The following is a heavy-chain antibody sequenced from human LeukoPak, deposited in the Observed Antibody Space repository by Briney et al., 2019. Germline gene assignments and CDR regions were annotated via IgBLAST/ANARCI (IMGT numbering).Heavy chain of an antibody. V-gene: IGHV5-51*01. Sequence: GESLKISCKGSGYSFTSYWIGWVRQMPGEGLEWMGIIYPGDSDTRYSPSFQGQVTISADKSISTAYLQWSSLKASDTAMYYCARHYYYDSSGYRAFDIWGQGTMVTVSS. CDR2: IYPGDSDT. CDR1: GYSFTSYW. J-gene: IGHJ3*02. D-gene: IGHD3-22*01. CDR3: ARHYYYDSSGYRAFDI.